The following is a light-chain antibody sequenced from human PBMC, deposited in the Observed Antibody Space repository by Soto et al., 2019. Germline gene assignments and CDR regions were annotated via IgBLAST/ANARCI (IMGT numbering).Light chain of an antibody. CDR1: QSVRSSY. J-gene: IGKJ1*01. CDR3: QQYGDMWT. Sequence: EIVLTQSPGTLSLSPGERATLNCRASQSVRSSYLAWYQQQPGQAPRLLIHGASRRATGIPDRFSGSGSGTDFTLTINRLEAEDFAVYFCQQYGDMWTFGQGTKVEIK. V-gene: IGKV3-20*01. CDR2: GAS.